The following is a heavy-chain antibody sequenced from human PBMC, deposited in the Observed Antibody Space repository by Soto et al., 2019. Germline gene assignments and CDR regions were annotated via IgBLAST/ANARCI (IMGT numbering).Heavy chain of an antibody. J-gene: IGHJ3*02. D-gene: IGHD3-22*01. V-gene: IGHV1-8*01. CDR3: ARVGGSGYYYVGGAFDI. CDR2: MNPNSGNT. Sequence: QVQLVQSGAEVKKPGASVKVSCKASGYTFTSYDINWVRQATGQGLEWMGWMNPNSGNTGYAQKFQGRVTMTRNTAISTAYMELSSLRSEDTAVDYCARVGGSGYYYVGGAFDIWGQGTMVTVSS. CDR1: GYTFTSYD.